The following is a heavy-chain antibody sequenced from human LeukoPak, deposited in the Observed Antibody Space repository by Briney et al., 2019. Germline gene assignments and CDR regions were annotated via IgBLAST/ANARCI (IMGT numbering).Heavy chain of an antibody. CDR1: GGSFSNGGYF. D-gene: IGHD5-12*01. Sequence: SETLSLTCTVSGGSFSNGGYFWSCIRQHPGKGLEWIGSISYSGSTYYNASLKSRVTISVDTSKNHFSLKLSSVTAADTAVYYCAREISGYDYVNSYFDYWGQGTLVTVSS. CDR3: AREISGYDYVNSYFDY. V-gene: IGHV4-31*03. J-gene: IGHJ4*02. CDR2: ISYSGST.